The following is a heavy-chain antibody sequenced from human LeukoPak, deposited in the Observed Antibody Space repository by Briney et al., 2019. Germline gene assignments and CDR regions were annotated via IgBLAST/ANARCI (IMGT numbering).Heavy chain of an antibody. V-gene: IGHV3-21*01. CDR1: GFTFSSYS. J-gene: IGHJ4*02. D-gene: IGHD2-21*02. CDR2: ISSSSRYI. Sequence: GGSLRLSCAASGFTFSSYSMSWVRQAPGKGLEWVSSISSSSRYIYSADSVKGRFTISRDNAKNSLYLQMNSLRAEDTAVYYCARDPIYCGGDCHDAYYFDYWGQGTLVTVSS. CDR3: ARDPIYCGGDCHDAYYFDY.